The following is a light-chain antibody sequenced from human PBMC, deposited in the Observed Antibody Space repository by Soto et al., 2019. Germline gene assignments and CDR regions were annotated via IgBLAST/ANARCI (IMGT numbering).Light chain of an antibody. CDR1: QSISTH. J-gene: IGKJ1*01. Sequence: DIQMTQSPSSLSASVGDRVTITCRASQSISTHLNWYQQKPGKAPNLLIYAASSLQSGVPSRFSGSGSGTDFTLSINSLQREDFATYYCQQTYSAPPLFGQGTNVDIK. CDR2: AAS. CDR3: QQTYSAPPL. V-gene: IGKV1-39*01.